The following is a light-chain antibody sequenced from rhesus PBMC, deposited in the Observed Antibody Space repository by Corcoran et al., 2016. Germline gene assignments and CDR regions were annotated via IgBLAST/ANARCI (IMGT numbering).Light chain of an antibody. CDR3: QHGYGITPT. CDR2: KAS. CDR1: QGISNY. Sequence: DIQMTQSPSSLSASVGDRVTITCQASQGISNYLAWYQQKPGKLPELLIYKASTLQSGVPSRFSGSGSGTDFTLNISSLQPEDFATYYCQHGYGITPTFGQGTKVEIK. J-gene: IGKJ1*01. V-gene: IGKV1-25*01.